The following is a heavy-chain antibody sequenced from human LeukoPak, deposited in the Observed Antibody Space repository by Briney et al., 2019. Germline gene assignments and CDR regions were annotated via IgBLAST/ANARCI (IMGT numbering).Heavy chain of an antibody. D-gene: IGHD6-19*01. V-gene: IGHV3-9*01. CDR3: AKDWTYDSGCFDY. Sequence: GGSLRLSCAASGFTFDDYAMHWVRQAPGKGLEWVSGISWNSGSIGYADSVKGRFTISRDNAKNSLYLQMNSLRAEDTALYYCAKDWTYDSGCFDYWGQGTLVTVSS. J-gene: IGHJ4*02. CDR2: ISWNSGSI. CDR1: GFTFDDYA.